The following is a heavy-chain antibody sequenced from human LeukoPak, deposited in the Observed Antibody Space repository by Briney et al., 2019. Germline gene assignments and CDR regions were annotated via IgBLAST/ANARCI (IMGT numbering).Heavy chain of an antibody. J-gene: IGHJ4*02. CDR2: INPNSGGT. V-gene: IGHV1-2*02. Sequence: ASVKVSCKASGYTFTDYYMHWVRQAPGQGLEWLGWINPNSGGTNYAQKFQGRVTMTRDTSISTAYMELNRLRSDDTAVYYCAREYYDSSAYNQEAIDYWGQGTLVTVSS. CDR1: GYTFTDYY. CDR3: AREYYDSSAYNQEAIDY. D-gene: IGHD3-22*01.